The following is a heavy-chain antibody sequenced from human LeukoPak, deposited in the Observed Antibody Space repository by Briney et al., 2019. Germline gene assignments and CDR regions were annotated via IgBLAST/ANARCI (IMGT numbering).Heavy chain of an antibody. CDR1: GFTFSSYS. J-gene: IGHJ6*03. CDR2: ISSSSSCI. Sequence: GGSLRLSCAASGFTFSSYSMNWVRQAPGKGLEWVSSISSSSSCIYYADSVKGRFTISRDNAKNSLYLQMNSLRAEDTAVYYCASVDSSGPLAYYMDVWGKGTTVTVSS. CDR3: ASVDSSGPLAYYMDV. V-gene: IGHV3-21*01. D-gene: IGHD6-19*01.